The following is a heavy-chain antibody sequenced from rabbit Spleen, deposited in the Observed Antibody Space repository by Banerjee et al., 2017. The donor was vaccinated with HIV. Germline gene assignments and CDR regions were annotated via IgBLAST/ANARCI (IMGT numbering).Heavy chain of an antibody. CDR2: IDIGSSGFT. CDR1: GVSFSFNSY. V-gene: IGHV1S40*01. D-gene: IGHD8-1*01. CDR3: ARDSGSSFSSYGMDL. Sequence: QSLEESGGDLVKPGASLTLTCTASGVSFSFNSYMCWVRQTPGKGLEWIACIDIGSSGFTYFASWAKGRFTISKTSSSTVTLQMTSLTAADTATYFCARDSGSSFSSYGMDLWGPGDPRHRL. J-gene: IGHJ6*01.